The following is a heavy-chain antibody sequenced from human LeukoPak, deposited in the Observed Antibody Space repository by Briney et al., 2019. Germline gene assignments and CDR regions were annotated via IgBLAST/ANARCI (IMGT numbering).Heavy chain of an antibody. CDR2: MNPYSGDT. Sequence: GASVKVSCKASGYTFTGYHIHWVRQAPGQGLEWMGRMNPYSGDTNFAQKFQGRVTMTRDTSITTAYMDLSSLTPDDTAVYYCARGTKKIVVVVAANRPFDPWGQGTLVTVS. V-gene: IGHV1-2*06. CDR1: GYTFTGYH. CDR3: ARGTKKIVVVVAANRPFDP. D-gene: IGHD2-15*01. J-gene: IGHJ5*02.